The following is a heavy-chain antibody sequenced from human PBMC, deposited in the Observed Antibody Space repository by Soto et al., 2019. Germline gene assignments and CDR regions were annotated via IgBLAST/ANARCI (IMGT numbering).Heavy chain of an antibody. Sequence: PGGSLRLSCAASGFTFSSYSMNWVRQAPGKGLEWVSYISSSSSTIYYADSVKGRFTISRDNAKNSLYLQMNSLRAEDTAVYYCARDYDFWSGSNWFDPWGQGTLVTVSS. CDR1: GFTFSSYS. CDR3: ARDYDFWSGSNWFDP. V-gene: IGHV3-48*01. J-gene: IGHJ5*02. D-gene: IGHD3-3*01. CDR2: ISSSSSTI.